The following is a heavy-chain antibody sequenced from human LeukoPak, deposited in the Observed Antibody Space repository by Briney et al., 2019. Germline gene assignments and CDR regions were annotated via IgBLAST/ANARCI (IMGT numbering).Heavy chain of an antibody. CDR3: TRLSKGRYFDYIFDY. CDR2: VYYSGST. CDR1: GASVSGSGSN. V-gene: IGHV4-39*01. Sequence: SETLSLTCTVSGASVSGSGSNWGWVRQPPGKGLEWIGNVYYSGSTAYNPSLKSRVTMSVDTSKNQFSPKMTSVTAADTAVYYCTRLSKGRYFDYIFDYWGQGTLVTVSS. J-gene: IGHJ4*02. D-gene: IGHD3-9*01.